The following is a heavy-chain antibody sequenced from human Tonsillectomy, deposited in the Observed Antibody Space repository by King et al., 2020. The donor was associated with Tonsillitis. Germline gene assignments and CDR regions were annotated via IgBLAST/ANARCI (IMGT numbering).Heavy chain of an antibody. V-gene: IGHV4-28*01. CDR3: ARSGGDSYYYYGMDV. Sequence: QLQESGPGLVKPSDTLSLTCAVSGYSISSRNWWGWIRQSPGKGLEWIGYIYYSGSTYYNPSLKSRVTMSVDTSKSQFSLKLRSVTAVDTAVYYCARSGGDSYYYYGMDVWGQGTTVTVSS. CDR1: GYSISSRNW. J-gene: IGHJ6*02. CDR2: IYYSGST. D-gene: IGHD2-21*02.